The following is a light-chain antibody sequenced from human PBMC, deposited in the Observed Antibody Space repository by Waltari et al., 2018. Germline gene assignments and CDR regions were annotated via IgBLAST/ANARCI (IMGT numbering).Light chain of an antibody. Sequence: QSALTQPASVSGSPGQSITISCTGTSSDVGAYNYVSWYQQHPRTAPKPMFYEVNNRPSGVSPRSSGSKSGNTASLTISGLQAEDEADYFCNSYTSSTTQVFGTGTKVTVL. CDR2: EVN. CDR3: NSYTSSTTQV. J-gene: IGLJ1*01. CDR1: SSDVGAYNY. V-gene: IGLV2-14*01.